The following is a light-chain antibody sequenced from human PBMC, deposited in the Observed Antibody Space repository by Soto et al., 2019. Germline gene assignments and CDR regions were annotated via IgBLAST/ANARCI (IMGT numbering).Light chain of an antibody. J-gene: IGKJ1*01. CDR1: QSVSSC. CDR3: QHRNNWSQQT. CDR2: DAS. Sequence: DIVLTHAPSTLSLSPGERATLSCMASQSVSSCLAWYQQRPGQAPRLLVYDASTRATGIPARFSGSGSGTDFTLTISSLEPEDFAVYYCQHRNNWSQQTFGQGTKVDIK. V-gene: IGKV3-11*01.